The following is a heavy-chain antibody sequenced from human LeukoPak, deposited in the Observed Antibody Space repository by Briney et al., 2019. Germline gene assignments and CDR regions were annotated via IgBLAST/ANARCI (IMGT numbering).Heavy chain of an antibody. J-gene: IGHJ4*02. D-gene: IGHD3-3*01. CDR1: GYTFTSHG. CDR2: ISAYNGNT. Sequence: ASVKVSCKASGYTFTSHGISWVRQAPGQGLEWMGWISAYNGNTNYAQKLQGRVTMTTDTSTSTAYMELRSLRSDDTAVYYCARTSYYDFWSGYYPDFDYWGQGTLVTVSS. CDR3: ARTSYYDFWSGYYPDFDY. V-gene: IGHV1-18*01.